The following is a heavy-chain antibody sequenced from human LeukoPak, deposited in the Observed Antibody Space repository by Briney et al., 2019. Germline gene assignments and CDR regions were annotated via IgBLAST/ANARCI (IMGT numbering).Heavy chain of an antibody. J-gene: IGHJ5*02. CDR2: ISYDGSNK. V-gene: IGHV3-30-3*01. D-gene: IGHD6-6*01. CDR1: GFTFSSYA. CDR3: ASWIQDEYSSSHP. Sequence: PGGSLRLSCPASGFTFSSYAMHWVRQAPGKGLEWVAVISYDGSNKYYADSVKGRFTISRDNSKNTLYLQMNSLRAEDTAVYYCASWIQDEYSSSHPWGQGTLVTVSS.